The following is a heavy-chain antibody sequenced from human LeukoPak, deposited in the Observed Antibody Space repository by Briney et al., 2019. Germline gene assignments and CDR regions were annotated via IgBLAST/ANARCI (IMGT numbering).Heavy chain of an antibody. CDR2: ISYDGSNK. V-gene: IGHV3-30*18. CDR1: GFTFSSYG. J-gene: IGHJ3*02. CDR3: AKDSLWEAYYDILTGSLPHDAFDI. Sequence: GRSLRLSCAASGFTFSSYGMHWVRQAPGKGLEWVAVISYDGSNKYYADSVKGRFTISRDNSKNTLYLQMNSLRAEDTAVYYCAKDSLWEAYYDILTGSLPHDAFDIWGQGTMVTVSS. D-gene: IGHD3-9*01.